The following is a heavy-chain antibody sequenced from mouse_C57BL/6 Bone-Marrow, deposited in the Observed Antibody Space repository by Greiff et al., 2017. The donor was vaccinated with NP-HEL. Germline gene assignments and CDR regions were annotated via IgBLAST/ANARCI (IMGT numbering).Heavy chain of an antibody. CDR3: ARANWDAYFDY. V-gene: IGHV1-81*01. CDR1: GYTFTSYG. CDR2: IYPRSGNT. D-gene: IGHD4-1*01. Sequence: VQLQQSGAELARPGASVKLSCKASGYTFTSYGISWVKQRTGQGLEWIGEIYPRSGNTYYNEKLKGKATLTADKSSSTAYMELRSLTSEDSAVYFCARANWDAYFDYWGQGTTLTVSS. J-gene: IGHJ2*01.